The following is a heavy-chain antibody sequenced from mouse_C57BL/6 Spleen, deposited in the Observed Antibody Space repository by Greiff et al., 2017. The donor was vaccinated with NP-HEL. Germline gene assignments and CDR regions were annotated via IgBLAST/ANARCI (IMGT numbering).Heavy chain of an antibody. CDR1: GYTFTSYW. J-gene: IGHJ3*01. D-gene: IGHD2-4*01. Sequence: VQLQQPGAELVRPGSSVKLSCKASGYTFTSYWMDWVKQRPGQGLEWIGNIYPSDSETHYNQKFKDKATLTVDKSSSTAYMQLSSLTSEDSAVYYCATIYCDYTWFAYWGQGTLVTVSA. V-gene: IGHV1-61*01. CDR2: IYPSDSET. CDR3: ATIYCDYTWFAY.